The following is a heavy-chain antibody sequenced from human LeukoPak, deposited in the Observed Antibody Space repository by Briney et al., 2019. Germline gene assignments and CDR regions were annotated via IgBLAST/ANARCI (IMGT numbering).Heavy chain of an antibody. CDR3: ATVDIRSGGNYGMDV. CDR1: GGSISSGGYY. J-gene: IGHJ6*02. V-gene: IGHV4-31*03. D-gene: IGHD2-15*01. CDR2: IYYSGST. Sequence: SQTLSLTCTVSGGSISSGGYYWSWIRQHPGKGLEWIGYIYYSGSTYYNPSLKSRVTISVDTSNNQFSLTLTSVTAADTAVFYCATVDIRSGGNYGMDVWGQGTTVTVSS.